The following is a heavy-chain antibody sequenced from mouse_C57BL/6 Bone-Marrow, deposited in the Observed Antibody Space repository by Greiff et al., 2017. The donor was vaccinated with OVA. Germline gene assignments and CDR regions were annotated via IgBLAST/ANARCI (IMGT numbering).Heavy chain of an antibody. CDR3: ARGIYFGYPSYAMDY. J-gene: IGHJ4*01. CDR2: IHPNSGST. V-gene: IGHV1-64*01. D-gene: IGHD2-2*01. CDR1: GYTFTSYW. Sequence: QVQLQQPGAELVKPGASVKLSCKASGYTFTSYWMHWVKQRPGQGLEWIGMIHPNSGSTNYNEKFKSKATLTVDKSSSTAYMQLSSLTSEDSAVYYCARGIYFGYPSYAMDYWGQGTSVTVSS.